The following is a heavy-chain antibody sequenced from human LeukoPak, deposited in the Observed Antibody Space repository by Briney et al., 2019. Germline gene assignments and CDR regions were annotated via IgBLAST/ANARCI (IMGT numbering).Heavy chain of an antibody. V-gene: IGHV1-46*01. CDR3: ARGGRGEGTGTTRVAFDI. Sequence: GGSVKVSCKAAGYTFTSYYMHWVRQAPGQGLEWMGTINPSGGSTSYAQKFQGRVTMTRDTSTSTVYMELSSLRSEDTAVYYCARGGRGEGTGTTRVAFDIWGQGTMVTVSS. D-gene: IGHD1-1*01. CDR2: INPSGGST. CDR1: GYTFTSYY. J-gene: IGHJ3*02.